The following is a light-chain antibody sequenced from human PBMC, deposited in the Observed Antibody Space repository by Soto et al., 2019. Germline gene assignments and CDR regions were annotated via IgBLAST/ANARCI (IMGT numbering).Light chain of an antibody. V-gene: IGKV1-5*01. J-gene: IGKJ2*01. CDR1: QSVSRR. CDR3: HTYNSYSLHT. Sequence: DIQMTQSPSTLSASVGDRITITCRASQSVSRRLAWFQQKPGKAPKLLIYDASSLASGVPSRFSGRGSGTEFTLTISSLQPDDFATYYCHTYNSYSLHTFGQGTKLEIK. CDR2: DAS.